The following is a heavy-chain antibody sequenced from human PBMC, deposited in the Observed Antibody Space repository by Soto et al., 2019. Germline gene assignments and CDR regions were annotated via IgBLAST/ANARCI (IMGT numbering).Heavy chain of an antibody. CDR3: AKDLEYSYGYDHYYGMDV. V-gene: IGHV3-23*01. J-gene: IGHJ6*02. CDR1: GFTFSSYA. CDR2: ISGSGGST. D-gene: IGHD5-18*01. Sequence: EVQLLESGGGLVQPGGSLRLSCAASGFTFSSYAMSWVRQAPGKGLEWVSAISGSGGSTYYADSVKGRFTISRDNFKNTLYLQMNSLRAEDTAVYYFAKDLEYSYGYDHYYGMDVWGQGTTVTVSS.